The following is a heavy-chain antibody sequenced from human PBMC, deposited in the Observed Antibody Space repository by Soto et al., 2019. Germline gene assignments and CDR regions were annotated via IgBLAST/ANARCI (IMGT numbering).Heavy chain of an antibody. V-gene: IGHV1-18*01. Sequence: QVQLVQSGVEVKTPGASVKVSCKASGYTFTNYGITWVRQAPGQGLEWMGWISAYNGDTNYAQKLQGRVTMTTDTSTSTAYMELRSLRSDDTAVYYCARNCSGGSCYFGWFDPWGQGTLVTVSS. CDR1: GYTFTNYG. D-gene: IGHD2-15*01. CDR2: ISAYNGDT. CDR3: ARNCSGGSCYFGWFDP. J-gene: IGHJ5*02.